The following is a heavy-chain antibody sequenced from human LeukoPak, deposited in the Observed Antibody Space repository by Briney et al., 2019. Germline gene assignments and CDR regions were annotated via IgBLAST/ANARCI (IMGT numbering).Heavy chain of an antibody. D-gene: IGHD6-13*01. J-gene: IGHJ6*03. CDR1: GFTFSSYG. CDR2: IQYDGSNE. CDR3: AKEGYSRGYYSYYYMDV. V-gene: IGHV3-30*02. Sequence: GGSLRLSCAASGFTFSSYGMHWVRQAPGKGLEWVAYIQYDGSNEQYADSVKGRFSISRDNSKNTLYVQMNSLRAEDTAVYYCAKEGYSRGYYSYYYMDVWGKGTTVTVSS.